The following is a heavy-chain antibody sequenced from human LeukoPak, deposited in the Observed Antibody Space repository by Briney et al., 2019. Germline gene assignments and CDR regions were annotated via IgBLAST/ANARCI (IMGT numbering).Heavy chain of an antibody. CDR2: IYSSGST. J-gene: IGHJ5*02. V-gene: IGHV4-4*07. CDR3: ARDPSSFGGQFDP. CDR1: GGSISSYY. Sequence: SETLSLTCTVSGGSISSYYWNWNRQPAGKGLEWIGRIYSSGSTNYNPSLKSRVTMSVDTSKNQFSLKLSSVTAADTAVYYCARDPSSFGGQFDPWGQGTLVAVSS. D-gene: IGHD3-10*01.